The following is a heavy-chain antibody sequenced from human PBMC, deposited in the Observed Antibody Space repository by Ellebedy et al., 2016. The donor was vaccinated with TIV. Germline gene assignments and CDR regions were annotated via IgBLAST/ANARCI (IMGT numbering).Heavy chain of an antibody. V-gene: IGHV4-31*03. CDR2: IYYSGST. CDR3: ARGSHSGDSSSNYYYGMDV. J-gene: IGHJ6*02. CDR1: GGSISSGGYY. D-gene: IGHD6-19*01. Sequence: SETLSLTCTVSGGSISSGGYYWSWIRQHPGTGLEWIGYIYYSGSTYYNPSLKSRVTISVDTSKNQFSLKLSSVTAADTAVYYCARGSHSGDSSSNYYYGMDVWGQGTTVTVSS.